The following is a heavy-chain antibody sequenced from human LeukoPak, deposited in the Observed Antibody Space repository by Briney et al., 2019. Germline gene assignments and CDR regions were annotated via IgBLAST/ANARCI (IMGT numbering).Heavy chain of an antibody. D-gene: IGHD4-23*01. V-gene: IGHV4-59*12. Sequence: PSETLPLTCTVSGGSISSYYWSWIRQPPGKGLEWIGYIYYSGSTNYNPSLKSRVTISVDTSKNQFSLKLTSVTAADTAVYYCAGDHQDYGANSALWYWGQGTLVIVSS. CDR1: GGSISSYY. CDR3: AGDHQDYGANSALWY. J-gene: IGHJ4*02. CDR2: IYYSGST.